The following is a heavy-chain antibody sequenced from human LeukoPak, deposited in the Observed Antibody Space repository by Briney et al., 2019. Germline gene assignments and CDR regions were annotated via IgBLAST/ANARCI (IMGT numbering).Heavy chain of an antibody. Sequence: GGSLRLSCVGSGFTFSRPAMSWVRLAPGKGLEWVSGISGSGGHTYYTDSVKGRFTISRDNSKTTVSLQMNSLTTDDTAVYYCAKEGRLTVAAVVVENYFDFWGQGTPVIVSA. V-gene: IGHV3-23*01. CDR3: AKEGRLTVAAVVVENYFDF. CDR2: ISGSGGHT. J-gene: IGHJ4*02. CDR1: GFTFSRPA. D-gene: IGHD3-22*01.